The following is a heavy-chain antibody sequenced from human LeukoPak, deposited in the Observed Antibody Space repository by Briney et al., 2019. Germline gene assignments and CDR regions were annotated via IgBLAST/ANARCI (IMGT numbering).Heavy chain of an antibody. CDR1: GYTFTSYA. Sequence: ASVKVSCKASGYTFTSYAMHWVRQAPGQRLEWMGWISAYNGNTNYAQKLQGRVTMTTDTSTSTAYMELRSLRSDDTAVYYCARSGSYPNDIDYWGQGTLVTVSS. V-gene: IGHV1-18*01. D-gene: IGHD1-26*01. CDR2: ISAYNGNT. J-gene: IGHJ4*02. CDR3: ARSGSYPNDIDY.